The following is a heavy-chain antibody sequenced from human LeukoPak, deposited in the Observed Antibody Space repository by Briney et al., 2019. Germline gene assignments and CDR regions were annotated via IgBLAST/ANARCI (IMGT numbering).Heavy chain of an antibody. CDR3: AIDYGSGSYSDY. CDR2: ISGSGGTT. J-gene: IGHJ4*02. D-gene: IGHD3-10*01. CDR1: GFTFTSYA. Sequence: GGSLRLSCAASGFTFTSYAMSWVRQAPGKGLEWVSAISGSGGTTYYTDSVKGRLIISRDNSKNTLFLQMNSLRAEDTAVYYCAIDYGSGSYSDYWGQGTQVTVSS. V-gene: IGHV3-23*01.